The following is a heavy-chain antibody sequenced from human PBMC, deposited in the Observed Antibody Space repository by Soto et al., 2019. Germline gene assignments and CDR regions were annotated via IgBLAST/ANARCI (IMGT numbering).Heavy chain of an antibody. CDR3: ARDVSGNSVITPNSPIDY. V-gene: IGHV3-33*01. Sequence: QVQLVESGGGVVQPGRSLRLSCAASGFTFSSYGMHWVRQAPGKGLEWVAVIWYDGSNKYYADSVKGRFTISRDNSKNTLYLQMNSLRAEDTAVYYCARDVSGNSVITPNSPIDYWGQGTLVTVSS. D-gene: IGHD2-21*02. CDR2: IWYDGSNK. CDR1: GFTFSSYG. J-gene: IGHJ4*02.